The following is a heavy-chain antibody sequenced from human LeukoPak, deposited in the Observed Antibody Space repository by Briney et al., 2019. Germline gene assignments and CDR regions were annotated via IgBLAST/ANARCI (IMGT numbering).Heavy chain of an antibody. CDR1: GFTFSSYS. CDR3: ARGGGLRTVTPGDY. CDR2: ISSSSSTI. V-gene: IGHV3-48*01. J-gene: IGHJ4*02. D-gene: IGHD4-17*01. Sequence: GGSLRLSCAASGFTFSSYSMNWVRQAPGKGLEWVSYISSSSSTIYYADSVKGRFTISRDNAKNSLYLQMNSLRAEDTAVYYCARGGGLRTVTPGDYWGQGTLVAVSS.